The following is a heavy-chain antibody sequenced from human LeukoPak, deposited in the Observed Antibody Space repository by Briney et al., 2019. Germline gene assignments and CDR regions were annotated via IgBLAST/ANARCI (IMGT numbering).Heavy chain of an antibody. CDR3: ARSTRSNYYDSSGYYYPEPNMDV. Sequence: SETLSPTCTVSGGSISSYYWSWIRQPPGKGLEWIGYIYYSGSTNYNPSLKSRVTISVDTSKNQFSLKLSSVTAADTAVYYCARSTRSNYYDSSGYYYPEPNMDVWGQGTTVTVSS. D-gene: IGHD3-22*01. CDR1: GGSISSYY. J-gene: IGHJ6*02. V-gene: IGHV4-59*01. CDR2: IYYSGST.